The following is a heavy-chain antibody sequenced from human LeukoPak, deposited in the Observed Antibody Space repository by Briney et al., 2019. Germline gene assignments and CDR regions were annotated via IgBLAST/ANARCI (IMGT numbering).Heavy chain of an antibody. Sequence: PSETLSLTCTVSGGSMSNHYWSWIRQPPGKGLEWIGYIYYSGITNSNPSLKSRVTISIDTSQNQFSLKLSSVTAADTAVYYCARHSRRMEGSSTSCYSCYYGMDVWGQGTTVTVSS. D-gene: IGHD2-2*02. CDR3: ARHSRRMEGSSTSCYSCYYGMDV. CDR2: IYYSGIT. V-gene: IGHV4-59*08. J-gene: IGHJ6*02. CDR1: GGSMSNHY.